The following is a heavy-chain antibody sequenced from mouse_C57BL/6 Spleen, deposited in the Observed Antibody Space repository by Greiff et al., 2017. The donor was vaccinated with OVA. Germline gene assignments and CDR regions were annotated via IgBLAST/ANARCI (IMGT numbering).Heavy chain of an antibody. D-gene: IGHD1-1*01. J-gene: IGHJ2*01. CDR2: INPYNGGT. CDR1: GYTFTDYY. Sequence: VQLQQSGPVLVKPGASVKMSCKASGYTFTDYYMNWVKQSHGKSLEWIGVINPYNGGTSYNQKFKGKATLTVDKSSSTAYMELNSLTSDDSAVYYCARKTTVVAPLDYWGQGTTLTVSS. CDR3: ARKTTVVAPLDY. V-gene: IGHV1-19*01.